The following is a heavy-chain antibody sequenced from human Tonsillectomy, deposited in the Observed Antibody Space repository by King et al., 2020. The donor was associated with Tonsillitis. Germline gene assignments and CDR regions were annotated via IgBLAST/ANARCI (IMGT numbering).Heavy chain of an antibody. V-gene: IGHV1-18*01. Sequence: QLVQSGAEVKKPGASVKVSCKASGYTFTSYGISWVRQAPGQGLEWMGWISAYNGNTNYAQKVQGRVTMTTDTSTSTAYMELRSLGSDDTAVYYCARDSNLITFGGVIVRGSWFDPWGQGTLVTVSS. CDR3: ARDSNLITFGGVIVRGSWFDP. CDR2: ISAYNGNT. J-gene: IGHJ5*02. D-gene: IGHD3-16*02. CDR1: GYTFTSYG.